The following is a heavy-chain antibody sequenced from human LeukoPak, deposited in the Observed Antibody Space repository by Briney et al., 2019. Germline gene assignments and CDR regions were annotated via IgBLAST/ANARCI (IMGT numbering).Heavy chain of an antibody. CDR1: GYTFTAYW. CDR3: ATHPRITIFGVGPPYYFDY. D-gene: IGHD3-3*01. J-gene: IGHJ4*02. CDR2: IHPGDSDT. Sequence: GESLKISCQGSGYTFTAYWIGWVREMHGKGLEWVGIIHPGDSDTRYSPSFQGQVTISADKSISTAYLQWSSLKASDTAMYYCATHPRITIFGVGPPYYFDYWGQGTLVTVSS. V-gene: IGHV5-51*01.